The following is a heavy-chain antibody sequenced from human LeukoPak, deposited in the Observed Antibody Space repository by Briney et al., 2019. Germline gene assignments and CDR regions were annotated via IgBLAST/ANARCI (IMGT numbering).Heavy chain of an antibody. CDR2: IKQDGSET. CDR1: GFTISSYG. CDR3: ARDPYSSSWSYGMDV. J-gene: IGHJ6*02. Sequence: GGSLRLSCAASGFTISSYGMHWVRQTPEKGLEWVANIKQDGSETVYVDSVKGRFTISRDNAQTSLYLQMNSLRAEDTAIYYCARDPYSSSWSYGMDVWGQGTAVTVSS. D-gene: IGHD6-13*01. V-gene: IGHV3-7*05.